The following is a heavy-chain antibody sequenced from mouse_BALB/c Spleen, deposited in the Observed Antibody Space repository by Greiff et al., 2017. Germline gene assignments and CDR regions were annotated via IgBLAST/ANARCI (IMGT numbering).Heavy chain of an antibody. D-gene: IGHD2-14*01. CDR1: GFSLTGYG. J-gene: IGHJ2*01. CDR3: ARAQYRSYDFDY. V-gene: IGHV2-6-7*01. CDR2: IWGDGST. Sequence: VQVVESGPGLVAPSQSLSITCTVSGFSLTGYGVNWVRQPPGKGLEWLGMIWGDGSTDYNSALKSRLSISKDNSKSQVFLKMNSLQTDDTARYYCARAQYRSYDFDYWGQGTTLTVSS.